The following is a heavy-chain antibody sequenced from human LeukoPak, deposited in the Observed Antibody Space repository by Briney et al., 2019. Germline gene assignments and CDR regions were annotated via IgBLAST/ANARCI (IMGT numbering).Heavy chain of an antibody. V-gene: IGHV3-7*01. CDR1: GFTFSSYW. CDR2: INQDGSEK. J-gene: IGHJ6*03. Sequence: GGSLRLSCAASGFTFSSYWMSWVRQAPGKRPEWVANINQDGSEKYYVDSVKGRFTISRDNAQNSLYLQMNSLRDEDTAVYYCARDDLHYYYYMDVWGKGTTVTVSS. CDR3: ARDDLHYYYYMDV. D-gene: IGHD5/OR15-5a*01.